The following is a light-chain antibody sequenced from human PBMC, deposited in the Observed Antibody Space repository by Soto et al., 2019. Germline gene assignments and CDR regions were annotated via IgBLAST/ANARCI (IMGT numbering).Light chain of an antibody. V-gene: IGLV4-60*03. CDR1: SGHSSHI. Sequence: QTVVTQSSSASASLGSSVKLTCTLSSGHSSHIIAWHQHQPGKAPRYLMKLEGSGNYNKGSGVPDRFSSSSSGADRYLTISNLQSEDEADYYCETWDSKSWVFGGGTKVTVL. CDR2: LEGSGNY. CDR3: ETWDSKSWV. J-gene: IGLJ3*02.